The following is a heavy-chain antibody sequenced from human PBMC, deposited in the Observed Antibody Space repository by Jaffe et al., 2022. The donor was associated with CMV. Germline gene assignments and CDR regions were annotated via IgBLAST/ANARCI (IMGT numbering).Heavy chain of an antibody. J-gene: IGHJ4*02. CDR1: GGSISGSTSY. CDR2: INFSGNT. CDR3: ARPHSPGYFDY. V-gene: IGHV4-39*01. Sequence: QLQLQESGPGLVKPSETLSLTCTVSGGSISGSTSYWGWIRQPPGKGLEWIGSINFSGNTYYNSSLESRVTISVDTSKNEFSLKLSPVTAADTAVYYCARPHSPGYFDYWGPGILVTVSS. D-gene: IGHD2-15*01.